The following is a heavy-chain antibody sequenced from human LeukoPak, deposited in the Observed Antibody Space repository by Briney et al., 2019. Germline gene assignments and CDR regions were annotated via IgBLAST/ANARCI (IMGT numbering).Heavy chain of an antibody. D-gene: IGHD3-22*01. CDR1: GFTFSSYG. Sequence: GRSLRLSCTASGFTFSSYGMHWVRQAPGKGLEWVAVIWYDGSNKYYADSLKGRFTISRDNSKNTLYLQMNSLRAEDTAVYYCARQGGEGYYDSSGPAPFDYWGQGTLVTVSS. V-gene: IGHV3-33*01. CDR3: ARQGGEGYYDSSGPAPFDY. CDR2: IWYDGSNK. J-gene: IGHJ4*02.